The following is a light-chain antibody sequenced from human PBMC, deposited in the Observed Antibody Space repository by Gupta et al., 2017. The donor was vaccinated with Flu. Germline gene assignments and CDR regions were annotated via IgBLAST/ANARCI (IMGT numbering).Light chain of an antibody. J-gene: IGLJ3*02. CDR1: NSNIGNNY. CDR2: RND. V-gene: IGLV1-47*01. CDR3: SAWDDRLSGWV. Sequence: SMLTQPPSASATPGQRVTFSCSGSNSNIGNNYVYWYQQLPGTAPKVLIYRNDQRPSGVTGRVSGSKSDNSASLAISGLRSEDEADYYCSAWDDRLSGWVFGGGTKLTVL.